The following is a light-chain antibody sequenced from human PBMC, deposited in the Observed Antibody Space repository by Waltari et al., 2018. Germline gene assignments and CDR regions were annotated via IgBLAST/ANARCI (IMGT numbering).Light chain of an antibody. CDR1: QSVSNS. CDR2: LAS. J-gene: IGKJ5*01. Sequence: EIVLTQSPGTLSLSPGERATLSCRASQSVSNSLAWYQQKPGQAPRLLIYLASSRAPGVPDRFSGSGSATDFTLTISRLEPEDFAVYYCQQYGRFPVTFGQGTRLEIK. CDR3: QQYGRFPVT. V-gene: IGKV3-20*01.